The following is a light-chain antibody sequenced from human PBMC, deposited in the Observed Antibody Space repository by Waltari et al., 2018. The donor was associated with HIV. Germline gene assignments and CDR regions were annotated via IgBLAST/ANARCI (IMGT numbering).Light chain of an antibody. J-gene: IGKJ4*01. V-gene: IGKV3-15*01. CDR2: VAS. CDR3: QQYNDWPLT. Sequence: EIVMTQPPATLSVSPGERVTVSCRASQTVSSSLAWYQQKPGHAPRLLIFVASTRATGIAARFSGSGSGTEFALTISSLQSEDFAVYYCQQYNDWPLTFGGGTRVEIK. CDR1: QTVSSS.